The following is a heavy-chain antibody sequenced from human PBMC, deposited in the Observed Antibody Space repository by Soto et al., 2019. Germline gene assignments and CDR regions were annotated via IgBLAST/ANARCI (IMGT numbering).Heavy chain of an antibody. V-gene: IGHV4-59*12. CDR1: GGSISSYY. J-gene: IGHJ4*02. CDR3: ASNTTGYCSSTHCYAVPDY. Sequence: SETLSLTCTVSGGSISSYYWSWIRQPPGKGLEWIGYIYYSGSTNYNPSLKSRVTISVDTSKNQFSLKLSSVTAADTAVYYCASNTTGYCSSTHCYAVPDYWGQGTLVTVSS. CDR2: IYYSGST. D-gene: IGHD2-2*01.